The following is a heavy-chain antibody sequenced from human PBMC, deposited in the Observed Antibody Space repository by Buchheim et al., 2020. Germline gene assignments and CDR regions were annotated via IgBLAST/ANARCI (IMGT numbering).Heavy chain of an antibody. Sequence: QVQLVESGGGVVQPGRSLRLSCAASGFTFSSYGMHWVRQAPGKGLEWVAVISYDGSNKYYADSVKGRFTISRDNSKNTLYLQMNSLRAEDTAVYYCAKDLYYGSGSPFDYWGQGTL. V-gene: IGHV3-30*18. CDR2: ISYDGSNK. J-gene: IGHJ4*02. D-gene: IGHD3-10*01. CDR3: AKDLYYGSGSPFDY. CDR1: GFTFSSYG.